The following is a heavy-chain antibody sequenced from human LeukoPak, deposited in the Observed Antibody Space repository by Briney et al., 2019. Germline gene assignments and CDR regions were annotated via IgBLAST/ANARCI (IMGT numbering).Heavy chain of an antibody. CDR2: ISYDGSNK. J-gene: IGHJ4*02. V-gene: IGHV3-30*09. D-gene: IGHD2-21*01. CDR1: GFTFSSYA. CDR3: ARVWQDNSGVDY. Sequence: PGGSLRLSCAASGFTFSSYAIHWVRQAPGKGLEWVAVISYDGSNKYYADSVRGRFAISRDNAKNSLYLQMNSLRDEDTAVYYCARVWQDNSGVDYWGQGTLVTVSS.